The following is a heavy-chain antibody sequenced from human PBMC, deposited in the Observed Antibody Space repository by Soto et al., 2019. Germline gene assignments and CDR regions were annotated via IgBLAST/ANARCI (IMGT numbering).Heavy chain of an antibody. Sequence: EVQLVQSGAEVKKPGESLKISCKGSGYSFTSYWIGWVRQMPGKGLELMGIIYPGDSDTRYSPSFQGQVTISADKSISTAYLQWSSLKASDTAMSYCARTAAAGKYYYGMDVWGQGTTVTVSS. D-gene: IGHD6-13*01. V-gene: IGHV5-51*01. J-gene: IGHJ6*02. CDR1: GYSFTSYW. CDR2: IYPGDSDT. CDR3: ARTAAAGKYYYGMDV.